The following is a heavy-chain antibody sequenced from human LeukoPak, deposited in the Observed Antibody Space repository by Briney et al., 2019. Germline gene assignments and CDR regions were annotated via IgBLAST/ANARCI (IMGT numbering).Heavy chain of an antibody. Sequence: ASVTVSCKTSGYTFTSYGLYWVRQAPGQGLEWMGWISGYNGETNYARKFQGRVTMTTDTSTTTAYMELTSLTSDDTALYYCAREGDSAGWYRPAFRLLDYWGQGTMVTASS. J-gene: IGHJ4*02. D-gene: IGHD6-19*01. CDR1: GYTFTSYG. CDR2: ISGYNGET. V-gene: IGHV1-18*01. CDR3: AREGDSAGWYRPAFRLLDY.